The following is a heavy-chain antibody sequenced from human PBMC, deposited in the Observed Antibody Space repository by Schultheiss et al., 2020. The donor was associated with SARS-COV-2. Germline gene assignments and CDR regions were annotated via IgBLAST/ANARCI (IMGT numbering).Heavy chain of an antibody. V-gene: IGHV4-34*01. CDR2: INHSGST. D-gene: IGHD3-3*01. CDR3: ARAPARADFWSGSGRGYYMDV. Sequence: SETLSLTCAVYGGSFSGYYWSWIRQPPGKGLEWIGEINHSGSTNYNPSLKSRVTISVDKSKKQFSLKVSSVTAADTAVYYCARAPARADFWSGSGRGYYMDVWGRGTTVTVSS. CDR1: GGSFSGYY. J-gene: IGHJ6*03.